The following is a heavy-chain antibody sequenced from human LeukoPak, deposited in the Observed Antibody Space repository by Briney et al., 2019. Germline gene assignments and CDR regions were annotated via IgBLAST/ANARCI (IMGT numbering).Heavy chain of an antibody. CDR1: GGSISSYY. CDR3: ARYIVSYPHDAFDI. V-gene: IGHV4-59*01. J-gene: IGHJ3*02. Sequence: SETLSLTCTVSGGSISSYYWSWIRQPPGKGLEWIGYIYYSGSTSYNPSLKSRVTISVDTSKKQFSLKLSSVTAADTASYYCARYIVSYPHDAFDIWGQGTMVTVSS. D-gene: IGHD1-26*01. CDR2: IYYSGST.